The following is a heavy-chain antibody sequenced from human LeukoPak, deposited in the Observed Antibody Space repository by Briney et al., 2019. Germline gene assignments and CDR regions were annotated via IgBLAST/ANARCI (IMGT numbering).Heavy chain of an antibody. V-gene: IGHV1-2*02. Sequence: ASVKVSCKASGYTFTGYYMHWVRQAPGQGLEWMGWINPDSGGTNYAQKFQGRVTMIRDTSFSTAYMELSRLTYDDTAVYYCARDQGSSGWSDFDYWGQGTLVTVSS. CDR2: INPDSGGT. D-gene: IGHD6-19*01. CDR1: GYTFTGYY. CDR3: ARDQGSSGWSDFDY. J-gene: IGHJ4*02.